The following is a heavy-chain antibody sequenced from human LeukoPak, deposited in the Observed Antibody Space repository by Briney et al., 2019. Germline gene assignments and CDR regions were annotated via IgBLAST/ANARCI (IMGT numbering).Heavy chain of an antibody. CDR1: GFTFSSYA. CDR3: AKDHPYSSGWTFDY. V-gene: IGHV3-23*01. D-gene: IGHD6-19*01. Sequence: RASLRLSCAASGFTFSSYAMSWVRQAPGKGLEWVSAISGSGGSTYYADSVKGRFTISRDNSKNTLYLQMNSLRAEDTAVYYCAKDHPYSSGWTFDYWGQGTLVTVSS. J-gene: IGHJ4*02. CDR2: ISGSGGST.